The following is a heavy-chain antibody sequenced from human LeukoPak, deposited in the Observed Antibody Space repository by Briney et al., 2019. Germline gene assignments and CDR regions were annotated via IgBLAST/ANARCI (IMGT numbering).Heavy chain of an antibody. Sequence: TGGSLRLSCAASGFTFSSSWMSWLRQAPGRGLEWVANIKNDGSEKYYVDSVKGRFTFSRDNAKNSVFLQMNSLRPEDTAVYYCARQVGYSYGLFDQWGQGTLVIVSS. D-gene: IGHD5-18*01. CDR2: IKNDGSEK. CDR1: GFTFSSSW. V-gene: IGHV3-7*01. CDR3: ARQVGYSYGLFDQ. J-gene: IGHJ4*02.